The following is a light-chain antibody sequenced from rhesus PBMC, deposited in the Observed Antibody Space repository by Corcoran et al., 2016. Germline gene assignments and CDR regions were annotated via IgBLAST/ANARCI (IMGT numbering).Light chain of an antibody. CDR3: SSYTGSDIFI. CDR1: NTDIGDYNR. V-gene: IGLV2-13*03. Sequence: QAAPTQYPSVSGSPGQSVTISGTGTNTDIGDYNRVSWYQQYPGKAPKLLIFEVSKRPSGVSDRFSGSKSGHTASLTISGLQAEDEADYYCSSYTGSDIFIFGGGTRLTVL. CDR2: EVS. J-gene: IGLJ1*01.